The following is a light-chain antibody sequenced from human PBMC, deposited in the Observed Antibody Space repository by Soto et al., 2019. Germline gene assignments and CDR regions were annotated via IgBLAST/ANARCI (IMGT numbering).Light chain of an antibody. V-gene: IGLV2-8*01. CDR3: SSYAGSNGTV. CDR2: EVS. Sequence: QSVLTQPPSASGSPGQSVTISCTGTSSDVGGYNYVSWYQQHPGKAPKLMIYEVSKRPSGVPDLFSGSKSGNTASLTVSGLQAEDEADYYCSSYAGSNGTVFGGGTQLTVL. J-gene: IGLJ7*01. CDR1: SSDVGGYNY.